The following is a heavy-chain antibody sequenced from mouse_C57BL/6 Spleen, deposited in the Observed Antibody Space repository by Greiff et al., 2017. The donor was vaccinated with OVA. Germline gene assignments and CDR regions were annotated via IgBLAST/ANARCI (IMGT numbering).Heavy chain of an antibody. V-gene: IGHV5-4*01. CDR1: GFTFSSYA. CDR2: ISDGGSYT. D-gene: IGHD3-2*02. CDR3: ARDQGSSGYVDAMDY. Sequence: EVQLVESGGGLVKPGGSLKLSCAASGFTFSSYAMSWVRQTPEKRLEWVATISDGGSYTYYPDNVKGRFTISRDNAKNNLYLQMSHLKSEDTAMYYCARDQGSSGYVDAMDYWGQGTSVTVSS. J-gene: IGHJ4*01.